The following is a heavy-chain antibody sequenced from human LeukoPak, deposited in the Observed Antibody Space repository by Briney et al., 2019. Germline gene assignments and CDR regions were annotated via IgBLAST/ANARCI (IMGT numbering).Heavy chain of an antibody. CDR3: ARVDLGFEAFDI. CDR1: GFTFDDYG. V-gene: IGHV3-20*04. D-gene: IGHD3/OR15-3a*01. CDR2: INWNGGST. Sequence: GGSLRLSCAASGFTFDDYGVSWVRQAPGKGLEWVSGINWNGGSTGYADSVKGRFTISRDNAKNSLYLQMNSLRAEDTALYYCARVDLGFEAFDIWGQGTMVTVSS. J-gene: IGHJ3*02.